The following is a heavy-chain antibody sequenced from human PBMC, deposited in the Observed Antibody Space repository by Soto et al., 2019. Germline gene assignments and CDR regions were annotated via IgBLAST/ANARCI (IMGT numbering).Heavy chain of an antibody. V-gene: IGHV3-7*05. CDR1: GYSFGSYW. CDR2: IREDGSEK. CDR3: ARENWYLDL. J-gene: IGHJ2*01. Sequence: EVQLVESGGGLVQPGGSLRLSCAASGYSFGSYWMSWVRQAPGRGLEWVANIREDGSEKYYVDSVKGRFIISRDNAKNSQHLQMNSLRAEDTAVYYCARENWYLDLWGRGTLVTVSS.